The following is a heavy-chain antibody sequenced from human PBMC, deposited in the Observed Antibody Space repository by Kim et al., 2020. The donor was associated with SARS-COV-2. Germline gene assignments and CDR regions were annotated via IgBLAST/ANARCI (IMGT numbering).Heavy chain of an antibody. Sequence: EQKFQGRVTMTEDTSTDTAYMELSSLRSEDTAVYYCATSASPYQLLYDYWGQGTLVTVSS. D-gene: IGHD2-2*02. CDR3: ATSASPYQLLYDY. J-gene: IGHJ4*02. V-gene: IGHV1-24*01.